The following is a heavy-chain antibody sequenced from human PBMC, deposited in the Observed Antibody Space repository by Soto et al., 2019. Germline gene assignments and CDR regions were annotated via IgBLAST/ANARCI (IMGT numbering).Heavy chain of an antibody. V-gene: IGHV4-59*01. D-gene: IGHD3-10*01. J-gene: IGHJ3*02. CDR1: GGSISSYY. CDR3: ARVWGGAFDI. CDR2: IYYSGSP. Sequence: PTETLSLTCTASGGSISSYYLSWVRQTPAKGLVWIGDIYYSGSPNYTPSLKSRVTISVDTSKNQFALKLSSVTAADMAVYYCARVWGGAFDIWGQGTMVTVSS.